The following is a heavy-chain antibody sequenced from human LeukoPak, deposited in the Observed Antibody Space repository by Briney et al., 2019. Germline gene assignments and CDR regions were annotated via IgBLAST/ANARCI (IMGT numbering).Heavy chain of an antibody. CDR1: GFTFTSYS. V-gene: IGHV3-74*01. J-gene: IGHJ6*02. Sequence: GGSLRLSCAASGFTFTSYSMNWVRQAPGKGLVWVSHINSDGSITSYADSVKGRFTISRDNAKNTLYLQMNSLRAEDTAVYYCARDAVDTANAVWGQGTTVTVSS. CDR2: INSDGSIT. CDR3: ARDAVDTANAV. D-gene: IGHD5-18*01.